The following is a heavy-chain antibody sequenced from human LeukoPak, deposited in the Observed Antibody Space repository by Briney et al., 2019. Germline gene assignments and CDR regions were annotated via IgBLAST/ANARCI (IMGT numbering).Heavy chain of an antibody. CDR3: ARDRRYGGNPGGGFDY. CDR1: GYTFTGYY. V-gene: IGHV1-2*02. J-gene: IGHJ4*02. CDR2: INPNSGGT. Sequence: GASVKVSCKASGYTFTGYYMHWVRQAPGQGLEWMGWINPNSGGTNYAQKFQGRVTMTRDTSISTAYMELSSLRSEDTAVYYCARDRRYGGNPGGGFDYWGQGTLVTVSS. D-gene: IGHD4-23*01.